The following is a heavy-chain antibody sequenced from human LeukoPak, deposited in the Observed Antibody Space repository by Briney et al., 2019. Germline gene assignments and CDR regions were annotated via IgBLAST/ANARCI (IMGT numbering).Heavy chain of an antibody. CDR3: ARVLPYGSGSYDAFDI. CDR2: IIPIFGTA. Sequence: ASVKVSCKASGGTFSSYAISWVRQAPGQGLEWMGGIIPIFGTANYAQKFQGRVTITADESTSTAYMELSSLRSEDTAVYYCARVLPYGSGSYDAFDIWGQGTMVTVSS. J-gene: IGHJ3*02. CDR1: GGTFSSYA. V-gene: IGHV1-69*01. D-gene: IGHD3-10*01.